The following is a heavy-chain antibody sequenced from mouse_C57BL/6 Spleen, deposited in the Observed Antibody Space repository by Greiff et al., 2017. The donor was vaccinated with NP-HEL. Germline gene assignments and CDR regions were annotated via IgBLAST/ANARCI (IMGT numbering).Heavy chain of an antibody. Sequence: EVMLVESGGGLVQPGGSMKLSCVASGFTFSNYWMNWVRQSPEKGLEWVAQIRLKSDNYATHYAESVKGRFTISRDDSKSSVYLQMNNLRAEDTGIYYCTGGNRDAMDYWGQGTSVTVSS. J-gene: IGHJ4*01. CDR2: IRLKSDNYAT. V-gene: IGHV6-3*01. CDR3: TGGNRDAMDY. CDR1: GFTFSNYW.